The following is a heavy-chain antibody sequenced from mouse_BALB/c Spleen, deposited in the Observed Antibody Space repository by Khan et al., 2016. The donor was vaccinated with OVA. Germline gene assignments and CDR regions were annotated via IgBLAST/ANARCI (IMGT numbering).Heavy chain of an antibody. J-gene: IGHJ3*01. CDR3: ARGGYGAFAY. CDR2: IYPGNINN. CDR1: DYTFTSSS. Sequence: VQLQQSGPELVKPGASVRISCKASDYTFTSSSIPWVKQRPGQGLEWIGWIYPGNINNNYTERFKGKATPTADKSSSTAYLHLSSLTSEDSAVYFCARGGYGAFAYWGQGTLVTVSA. D-gene: IGHD2-2*01. V-gene: IGHV1S56*01.